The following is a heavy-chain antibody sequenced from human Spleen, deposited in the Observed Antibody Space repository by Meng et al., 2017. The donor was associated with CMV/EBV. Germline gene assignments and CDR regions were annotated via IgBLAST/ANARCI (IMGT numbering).Heavy chain of an antibody. Sequence: GSLRLSCTFSGGSISSSPYYWGWIRQPPGKGLEWIGSIYYSGSTYYNPSLKSRVTISVDTSKNQFSLKLSSVTAADTAVYYCARERITGTTNWFDPWGQGTLVTVSS. J-gene: IGHJ5*02. V-gene: IGHV4-39*07. CDR3: ARERITGTTNWFDP. CDR1: GGSISSSPYY. CDR2: IYYSGST. D-gene: IGHD1-7*01.